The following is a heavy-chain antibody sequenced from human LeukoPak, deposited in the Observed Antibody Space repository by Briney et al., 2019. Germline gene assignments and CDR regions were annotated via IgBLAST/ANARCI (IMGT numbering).Heavy chain of an antibody. Sequence: PSETLSLTCTVSGGSIRSSYYYWGWIRQPPGKGLEWIGSIYDSGSTYYNPSLKSRVTISVDTSKNQFSLKLNSVTAADTAVYYCATVRRYGSGRIDYWGQGTLVTVSS. CDR2: IYDSGST. V-gene: IGHV4-39*01. J-gene: IGHJ4*02. CDR3: ATVRRYGSGRIDY. CDR1: GGSIRSSYYY. D-gene: IGHD3-10*01.